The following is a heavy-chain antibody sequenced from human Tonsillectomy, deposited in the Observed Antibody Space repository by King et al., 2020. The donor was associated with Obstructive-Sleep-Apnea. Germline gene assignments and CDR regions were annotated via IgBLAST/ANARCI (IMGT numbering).Heavy chain of an antibody. CDR1: GASIRSSNW. CDR2: IYHDEST. Sequence: QLQESGPGLVRPPGTLSLTCAVSGASIRSSNWWSWVRQPPGEGLEWIGEIYHDESTHYNPSLESRVTISVDKSKNQFSLRLTSVTAADTAVYYCARTYDSSGYFDWWGQGTLVTVSS. V-gene: IGHV4-4*03. J-gene: IGHJ5*01. CDR3: ARTYDSSGYFDW. D-gene: IGHD3-22*01.